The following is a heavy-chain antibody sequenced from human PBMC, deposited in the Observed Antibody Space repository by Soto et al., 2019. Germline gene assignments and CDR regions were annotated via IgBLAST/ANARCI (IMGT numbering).Heavy chain of an antibody. CDR2: INAGNGNT. V-gene: IGHV1-3*01. Sequence: QVKLVQSGAEVKKPGASVKVSCKASGYTFTSYAMHWVRQAPGQRLEWMGWINAGNGNTKYSQKFQGRVTITRDTSASTAYMELSSLRSEDTAVYYCARPSYYYDSSGYQDDWYFDLWGRGTLVTVSS. J-gene: IGHJ2*01. CDR3: ARPSYYYDSSGYQDDWYFDL. CDR1: GYTFTSYA. D-gene: IGHD3-22*01.